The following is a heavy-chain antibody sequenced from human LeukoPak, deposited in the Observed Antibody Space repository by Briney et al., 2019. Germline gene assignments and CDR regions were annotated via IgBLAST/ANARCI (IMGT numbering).Heavy chain of an antibody. CDR1: GFTFSSHS. Sequence: PGGSLRLSCAASGFTFSSHSMNWVRQAPGKGLEWVSYISSSSSTIYYADSVKGRFTISRDNAKNSLYLQMNSLRDEDTAVYYCARDPASERGDYDNYFDYWGQGTLVTVSS. J-gene: IGHJ4*02. D-gene: IGHD3-22*01. V-gene: IGHV3-48*02. CDR2: ISSSSSTI. CDR3: ARDPASERGDYDNYFDY.